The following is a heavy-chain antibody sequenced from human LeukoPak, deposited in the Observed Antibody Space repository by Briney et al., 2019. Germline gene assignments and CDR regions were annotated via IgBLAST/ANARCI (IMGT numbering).Heavy chain of an antibody. Sequence: SETLSLTCAVYGGSFSGYYWSWIRQPPGKGLEWIGEINHSGSTNYNPSLKSRVTISVDTSKNQFSLKLSSVTAADTAVYYCARGRGRGATAAQHYFDYWGQETLVTVSS. J-gene: IGHJ4*02. CDR2: INHSGST. V-gene: IGHV4-34*01. D-gene: IGHD3-10*01. CDR3: ARGRGRGATAAQHYFDY. CDR1: GGSFSGYY.